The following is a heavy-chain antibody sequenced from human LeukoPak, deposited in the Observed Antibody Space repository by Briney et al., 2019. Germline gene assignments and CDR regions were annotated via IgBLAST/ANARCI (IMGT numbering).Heavy chain of an antibody. CDR2: IYYSGST. CDR1: GGSISSYY. D-gene: IGHD3-10*01. J-gene: IGHJ4*02. V-gene: IGHV4-59*01. CDR3: ARDAHPYGSGSYLFDY. Sequence: SETLSLTCTVSGGSISSYYWSWILQPPGKGLEWIGYIYYSGSTNYNPSLKSRVTISVDTSKNQFPLKLSSVTAADTALYYCARDAHPYGSGSYLFDYWGQGTLVTVSS.